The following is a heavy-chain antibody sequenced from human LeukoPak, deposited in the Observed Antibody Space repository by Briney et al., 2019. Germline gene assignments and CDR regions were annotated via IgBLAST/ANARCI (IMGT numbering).Heavy chain of an antibody. CDR1: GFTFDDYA. D-gene: IGHD5-18*01. CDR2: ISWNSGSI. J-gene: IGHJ4*02. V-gene: IGHV3-9*01. Sequence: GGSLRLSCAASGFTFDDYAMHWVRQAPGEGLEWVSGISWNSGSIGYADSVKGRFTISRDNAKNSLYLQMNSLRAEDTALYYCARGYSNGFDYWGQGTLVTVSS. CDR3: ARGYSNGFDY.